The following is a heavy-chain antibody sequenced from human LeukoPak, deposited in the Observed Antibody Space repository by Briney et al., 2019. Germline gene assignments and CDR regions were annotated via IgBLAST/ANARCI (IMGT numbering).Heavy chain of an antibody. CDR1: GFTFSSYE. J-gene: IGHJ6*04. CDR2: ISSSGSTI. CDR3: AELGITMIGCV. D-gene: IGHD3-10*02. Sequence: GGSLRLSCAASGFTFSSYEMNWVRQAPGKGLEWVSYISSSGSTIYYADSVKGRFTISRDNAKNSLYLQMNSLRAEDAAVYYCAELGITMIGCVWGKGTTVTVSS. V-gene: IGHV3-48*03.